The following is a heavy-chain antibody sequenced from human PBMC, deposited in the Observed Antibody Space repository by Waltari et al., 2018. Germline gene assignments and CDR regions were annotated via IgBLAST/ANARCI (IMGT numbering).Heavy chain of an antibody. V-gene: IGHV1-69*01. CDR3: ARGRGVMSTTVITPVFDS. J-gene: IGHJ4*02. Sequence: QVQLVQSGAEVKKPGSSMKVSCKTSGGTFTSYAVSWVRQAPGQGLGWMGGIVPLSGTSNDAQRFQDRVTFTADEPTGTAYMELISLRSQDTAVYYCARGRGVMSTTVITPVFDSWGQGPLVTVSS. D-gene: IGHD4-17*01. CDR1: GGTFTSYA. CDR2: IVPLSGTS.